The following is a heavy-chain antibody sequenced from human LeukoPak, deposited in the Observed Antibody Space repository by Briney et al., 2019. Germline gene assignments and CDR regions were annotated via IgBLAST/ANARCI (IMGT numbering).Heavy chain of an antibody. V-gene: IGHV1-69*05. J-gene: IGHJ3*02. Sequence: SVKVSCKASGGTFSSYAISWVRQAPGQGLEWMGRIIPIFGTANYAQKFQGRVTITTDESTSTAYMELSSLRSEDTAVYYCARRSVVVSAGDAFDIWGQGTMVTVSS. CDR2: IIPIFGTA. D-gene: IGHD2-21*01. CDR3: ARRSVVVSAGDAFDI. CDR1: GGTFSSYA.